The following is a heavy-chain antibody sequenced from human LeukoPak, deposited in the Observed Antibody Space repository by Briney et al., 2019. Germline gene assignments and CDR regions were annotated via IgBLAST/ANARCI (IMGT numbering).Heavy chain of an antibody. J-gene: IGHJ5*02. CDR1: GVNVSSHY. V-gene: IGHV3-53*05. D-gene: IGHD4-17*01. Sequence: GGSLRLSCAASGVNVSSHYMNWVRRAPGKGLEWVSVIYGVDGTSYADSVKGRFTISRDNAKNSLYLQVASLRADDTAVYYCAKGARGDTVTSIVGLNWFDPWGQGTLVTVSS. CDR2: IYGVDGT. CDR3: AKGARGDTVTSIVGLNWFDP.